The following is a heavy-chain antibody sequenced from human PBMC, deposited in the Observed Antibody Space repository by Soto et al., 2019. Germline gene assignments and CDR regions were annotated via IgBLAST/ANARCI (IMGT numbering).Heavy chain of an antibody. CDR3: ARWIRGYSYGHFDY. D-gene: IGHD5-18*01. Sequence: SVKVSCKASGGTFSSYAISWVRQAPGQGLEWMGGIIPIFGTANYAQKFQGRVTITADESTSTAYMELSSLRSEDTAVYYCARWIRGYSYGHFDYWGQGNMVTVSS. CDR1: GGTFSSYA. CDR2: IIPIFGTA. V-gene: IGHV1-69*13. J-gene: IGHJ4*02.